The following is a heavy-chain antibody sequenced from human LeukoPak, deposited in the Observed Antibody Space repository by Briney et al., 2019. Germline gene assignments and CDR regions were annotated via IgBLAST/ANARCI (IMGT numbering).Heavy chain of an antibody. Sequence: ASVKVSCKASGGTFSIYAISWVRQTPGQGLEWMGGIIPIFGTANYAQKFQGRVTITADESTSTAYMELSSLRSEDTAVYYCARGVQGWNFDYWGQGTLVTVSS. D-gene: IGHD6-19*01. J-gene: IGHJ4*02. CDR3: ARGVQGWNFDY. CDR1: GGTFSIYA. V-gene: IGHV1-69*13. CDR2: IIPIFGTA.